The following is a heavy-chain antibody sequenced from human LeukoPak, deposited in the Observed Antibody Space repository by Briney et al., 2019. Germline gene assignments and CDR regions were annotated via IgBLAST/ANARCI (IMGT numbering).Heavy chain of an antibody. CDR2: ISSSGSTI. D-gene: IGHD3-10*01. CDR1: GFTFSDYY. CDR3: ARGEHMRGVPHDAFDI. Sequence: GGSLRLSCAASGFTFSDYYMSWIRQAPGKRLEWVSYISSSGSTIYYADSVKGRFTISRDNAKNSLYLQMNSLRAEDTAVYYCARGEHMRGVPHDAFDIWGQGTMVTVSS. J-gene: IGHJ3*02. V-gene: IGHV3-11*01.